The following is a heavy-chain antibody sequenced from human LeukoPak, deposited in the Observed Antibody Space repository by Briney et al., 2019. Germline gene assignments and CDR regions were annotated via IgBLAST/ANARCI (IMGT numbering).Heavy chain of an antibody. CDR1: GYTFTGYY. J-gene: IGHJ4*02. CDR2: INPNSGGT. D-gene: IGHD3-22*01. V-gene: IGHV1-2*02. Sequence: ASVKVSCKASGYTFTGYYMHWVRQAPGQGLEWTGWINPNSGGTNYAQKFQGRVTMTRDTSISTAYMELSRLRSDDTAVYYCARVNYYDSSGYSLDYWGQGTLVTVSS. CDR3: ARVNYYDSSGYSLDY.